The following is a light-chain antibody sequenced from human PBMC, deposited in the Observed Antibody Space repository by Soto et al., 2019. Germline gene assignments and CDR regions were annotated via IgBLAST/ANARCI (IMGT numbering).Light chain of an antibody. V-gene: IGLV1-40*01. Sequence: QSVLTQPPSVSGAPGQRVTISCTGSNSNIGAGYDVHWYQQLPGTAPKLLIHGNSNRPSGVPDRFSGSKSGTSASLAITGLQAEDEADYYCQSYDSSLSVVFGGGTKLTVL. CDR2: GNS. CDR3: QSYDSSLSVV. J-gene: IGLJ2*01. CDR1: NSNIGAGYD.